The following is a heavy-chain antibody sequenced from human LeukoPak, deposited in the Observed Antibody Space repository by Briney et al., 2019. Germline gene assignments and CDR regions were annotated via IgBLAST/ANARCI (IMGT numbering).Heavy chain of an antibody. CDR1: GGSISSSSYY. CDR2: IYYSGST. D-gene: IGHD6-19*01. J-gene: IGHJ4*02. V-gene: IGHV4-39*07. Sequence: PSETLSLTCTVTGGSISSSSYYWGWIRQPPGKGLEWIGSIYYSGSTYYNPSLKSRVTISVDTSKNQFSLKLSSVTAADTAMYYCARDLDGPVAGIPGYWGQGTLVTVSS. CDR3: ARDLDGPVAGIPGY.